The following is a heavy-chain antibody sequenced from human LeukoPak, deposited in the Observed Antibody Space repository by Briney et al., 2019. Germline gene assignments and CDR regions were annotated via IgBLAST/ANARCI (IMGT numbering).Heavy chain of an antibody. D-gene: IGHD6-6*01. J-gene: IGHJ4*02. V-gene: IGHV3-21*01. CDR3: AREGAIEYSSSSAFDY. CDR2: ISSSSSYI. CDR1: GFTFSSYS. Sequence: GGSLRLSCAASGFTFSSYSMNWVRQAPGKGLEWVSSISSSSSYIYYADSVKGRFTISRDNAKNSLYLQMNSLRAEDTAVYYCAREGAIEYSSSSAFDYWGQGTLVTVSS.